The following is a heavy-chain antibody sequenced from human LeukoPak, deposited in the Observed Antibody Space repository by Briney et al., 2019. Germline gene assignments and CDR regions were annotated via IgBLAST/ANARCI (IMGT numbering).Heavy chain of an antibody. CDR1: GFTFSTYA. CDR3: GTDRSCYTAIGHGDFDY. J-gene: IGHJ4*02. V-gene: IGHV3-23*01. Sequence: PGGSLRLSCAASGFTFSTYAVSWVRPAPGKGLEWVSSINGSGGGTYSADSVKGRFTISRDNSQNTLFLQMNSLRAENTALVYLGTDRSCYTAIGHGDFDYWGQGTLVTVSS. CDR2: INGSGGGT. D-gene: IGHD2-2*02.